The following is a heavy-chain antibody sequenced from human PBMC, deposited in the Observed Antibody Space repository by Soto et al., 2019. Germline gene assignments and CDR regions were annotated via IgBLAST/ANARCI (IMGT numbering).Heavy chain of an antibody. D-gene: IGHD6-13*01. J-gene: IGHJ1*01. Sequence: SETLSLTCTVSGGSISSGGYYWGWIRQHPGKGLEWIGYIYYSGSTYYNPSLKSRVTISVDTSKNQFSLKLSSVTAADTAVYYCARTTLSLRQLVPYFQHWGQGTLVTVSS. CDR3: ARTTLSLRQLVPYFQH. CDR1: GGSISSGGYY. CDR2: IYYSGST. V-gene: IGHV4-31*03.